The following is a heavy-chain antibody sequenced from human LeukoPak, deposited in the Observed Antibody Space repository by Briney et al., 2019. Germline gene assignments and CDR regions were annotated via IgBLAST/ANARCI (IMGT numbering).Heavy chain of an antibody. V-gene: IGHV4-4*02. CDR2: IYHSGST. CDR3: ATPLYDFWSGYYF. D-gene: IGHD3-3*01. Sequence: SGTLSLTCAVSGGSISSSNWWSWVRQPPGKGLEWIGEIYHSGSTNYNPPLKSRVTISVDKSKNQFSLKLSSVTAADTAVYYCATPLYDFWSGYYFWGQGTLVTVSS. J-gene: IGHJ4*02. CDR1: GGSISSSNW.